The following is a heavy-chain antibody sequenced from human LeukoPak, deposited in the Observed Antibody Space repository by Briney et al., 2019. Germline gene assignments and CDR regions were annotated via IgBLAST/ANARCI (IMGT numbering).Heavy chain of an antibody. D-gene: IGHD6-13*01. V-gene: IGHV3-21*01. J-gene: IGHJ4*02. Sequence: PGGSLRLSCAASGFTFSDYDMSWVRQAPGKGLEWVSSMTTTSSYIYYADSVKGRFTISIDSPKHSLYLQMNSLRAEDTALYYCARLIGLTIAAAATDYWGEGALVTVSS. CDR1: GFTFSDYD. CDR2: MTTTSSYI. CDR3: ARLIGLTIAAAATDY.